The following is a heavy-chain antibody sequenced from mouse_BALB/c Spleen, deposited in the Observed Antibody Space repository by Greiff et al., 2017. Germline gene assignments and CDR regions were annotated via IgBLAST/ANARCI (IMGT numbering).Heavy chain of an antibody. CDR2: IYPGSGNT. V-gene: IGHV1-84*02. CDR3: ARSRRLREYYYAMDY. D-gene: IGHD2-2*01. J-gene: IGHJ4*01. CDR1: GYTFTDYY. Sequence: VQLQQSGPELVKPGASVKISCKASGYTFTDYYINWVKQKPGQGLEWIGWIYPGSGNTKYNEKFKGKATLTVDTSSSTAYMQLSSLTSEDTAVYFCARSRRLREYYYAMDYWGQGTSVTVSS.